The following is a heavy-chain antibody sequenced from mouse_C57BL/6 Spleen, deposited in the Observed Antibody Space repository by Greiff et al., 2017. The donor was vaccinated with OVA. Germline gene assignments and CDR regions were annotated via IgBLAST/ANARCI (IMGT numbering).Heavy chain of an antibody. CDR1: GYSFTGYY. D-gene: IGHD2-4*01. CDR3: ARGRDYDGRAWFAY. Sequence: EVQLQESGPELVKPGASVKISCKASGYSFTGYYMHWVKQSHGNILDWIGYIYPYNGVSSYNQKFKGKATLTVDKSSSTAYMELRSLTSEDSAVYYCARGRDYDGRAWFAYWGQGTLVTVSA. CDR2: IYPYNGVS. V-gene: IGHV1-31*01. J-gene: IGHJ3*01.